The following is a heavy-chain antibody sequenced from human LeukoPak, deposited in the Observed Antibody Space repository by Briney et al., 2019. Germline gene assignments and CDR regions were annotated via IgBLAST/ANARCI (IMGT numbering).Heavy chain of an antibody. J-gene: IGHJ4*02. CDR3: AREAMGRRVLDY. Sequence: PGRSLRLSCAASGFTFSSYGMHWVRQAPGKGLEWVAVIWYDGNNKYYADSVKGRFTISRDNAKNALYLQMNSPRAEDTAVYYCAREAMGRRVLDYWGQGTLVTVSS. CDR1: GFTFSSYG. V-gene: IGHV3-33*01. D-gene: IGHD3-10*01. CDR2: IWYDGNNK.